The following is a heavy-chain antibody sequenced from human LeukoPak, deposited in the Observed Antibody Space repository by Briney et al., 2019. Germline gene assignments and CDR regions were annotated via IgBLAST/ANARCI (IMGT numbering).Heavy chain of an antibody. D-gene: IGHD1-26*01. V-gene: IGHV3-30*04. J-gene: IGHJ4*02. CDR2: VSYDGSIK. CDR3: AREAKWELPNFDY. CDR1: GFTFSSYP. Sequence: GGSLRLSWAASGFTFSSYPLHWVRQAPGKGLEWVAVVSYDGSIKYYADSVKGRFTISRDNSKNTLYLQMNSLRAEDTAVYYCAREAKWELPNFDYWGQGTLVTVSS.